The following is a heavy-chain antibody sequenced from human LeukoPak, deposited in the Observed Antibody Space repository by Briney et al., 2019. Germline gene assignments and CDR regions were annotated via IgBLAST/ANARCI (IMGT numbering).Heavy chain of an antibody. CDR3: AREETRRLLLRTTHFDY. V-gene: IGHV4-34*01. D-gene: IGHD2-15*01. CDR1: GGSSSGYY. Sequence: PSETLSLTCAVYGGSSSGYYWSWIRQPPGKGLEWIGEINHSGSTNYNPSLKSRVTISVDTSKNQFSLKLSSVTAADTAVYYCAREETRRLLLRTTHFDYWGQGTLVTVSS. J-gene: IGHJ4*02. CDR2: INHSGST.